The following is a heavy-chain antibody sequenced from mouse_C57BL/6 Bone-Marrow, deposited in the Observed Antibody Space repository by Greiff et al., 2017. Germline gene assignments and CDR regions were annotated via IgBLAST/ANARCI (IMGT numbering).Heavy chain of an antibody. J-gene: IGHJ2*01. CDR1: GFTFSDYG. Sequence: EVKLVESGGGLVQPGGSLKLSCAASGFTFSDYGLAWVRQAPRKGPEWVAFISNLAYSIYYADTVTGRFTISRENAKHTLYLEMSSLRSEDTAMYYCARRGAGGNYDYWGQGTTLTVSS. CDR3: ARRGAGGNYDY. V-gene: IGHV5-15*04. D-gene: IGHD1-1*02. CDR2: ISNLAYSI.